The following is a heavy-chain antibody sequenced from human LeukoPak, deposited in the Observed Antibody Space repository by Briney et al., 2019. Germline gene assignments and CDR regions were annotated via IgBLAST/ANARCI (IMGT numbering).Heavy chain of an antibody. V-gene: IGHV1-69*13. J-gene: IGHJ4*02. D-gene: IGHD6-19*01. CDR2: IIPIFGTA. CDR3: ARLIAVAEGPYFDY. CDR1: GGTFSSYA. Sequence: SVKVSCKASGGTFSSYAISWVRQAPGQGLEWMGGIIPIFGTANYAQKFQGRVTITADESTSTVYMELSSLRSEDTAVYYCARLIAVAEGPYFDYWGQGTLVTVSS.